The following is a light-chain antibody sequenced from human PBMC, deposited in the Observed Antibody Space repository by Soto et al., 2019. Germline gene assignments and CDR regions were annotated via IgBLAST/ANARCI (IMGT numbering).Light chain of an antibody. J-gene: IGLJ1*01. Sequence: QSALTQPASVSGSPGQSITISCTGTSSDVGGYNYVSWYQQHPGKAPKLMIYDVSNRHSGVSNRFSGSKSVNTASLSISGLQAEDEADYYCSSYTSSSTRVFGTGTKVTVL. CDR2: DVS. CDR3: SSYTSSSTRV. CDR1: SSDVGGYNY. V-gene: IGLV2-14*01.